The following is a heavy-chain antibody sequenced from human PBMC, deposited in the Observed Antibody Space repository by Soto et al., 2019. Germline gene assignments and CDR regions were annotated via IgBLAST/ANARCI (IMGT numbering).Heavy chain of an antibody. J-gene: IGHJ4*01. CDR3: VSRIPSWVFDY. V-gene: IGHV3-53*01. CDR2: MYAGGDT. Sequence: GGSLRLSCGASGLSVSDNYMGWVRQAPGRGLEWVSVMYAGGDTHYADAVKGRFTISRDKSENTLYLQMNSLRDEDTGVYFCVSRIPSWVFDYWGLGTLVTVSS. CDR1: GLSVSDNY. D-gene: IGHD2-21*01.